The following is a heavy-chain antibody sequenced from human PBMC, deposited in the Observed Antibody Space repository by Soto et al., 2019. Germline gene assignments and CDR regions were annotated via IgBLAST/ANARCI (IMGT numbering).Heavy chain of an antibody. CDR3: AKDRGPHSSSWYLGAFDI. V-gene: IGHV3-23*01. J-gene: IGHJ3*02. CDR2: ISGSGGST. D-gene: IGHD6-13*01. CDR1: GFTFSSYA. Sequence: GGSLRLSCAASGFTFSSYAMSWVRQAPGKGLEWVSAISGSGGSTYYADSVKGRFTISRDNSKNTLYLQMNSLRAEDTAVYYCAKDRGPHSSSWYLGAFDIWGQGTMVTVSS.